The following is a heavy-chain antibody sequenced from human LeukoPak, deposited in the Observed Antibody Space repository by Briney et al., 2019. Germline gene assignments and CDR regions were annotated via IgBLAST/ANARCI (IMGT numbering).Heavy chain of an antibody. J-gene: IGHJ5*02. CDR3: AKPGIPVVPAAMGWFDP. D-gene: IGHD2-2*01. CDR2: ISGSGGST. CDR1: GGSFSGYY. V-gene: IGHV3-23*01. Sequence: PSETLSLTCAVYGGSFSGYYWSWIRQAPGKGLEWVSAISGSGGSTYYADSVKGRFTISRDNSKNTLYLQMNSLRAEDTAVYYCAKPGIPVVPAAMGWFDPWGQGTLVTVSS.